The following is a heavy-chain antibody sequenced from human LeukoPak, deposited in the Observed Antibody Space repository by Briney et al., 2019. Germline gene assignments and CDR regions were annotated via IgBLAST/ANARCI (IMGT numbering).Heavy chain of an antibody. Sequence: SETLSLTCTVSGGSISTYYWSWIRQPPGKELEWIGYIYYSGSTNYNPSLQSRVIISVDTSTNQFPLKLSSVTAADTAVYYCARDWWGSGWFHPWGQGTLVTVSS. CDR2: IYYSGST. J-gene: IGHJ5*02. CDR3: ARDWWGSGWFHP. D-gene: IGHD3-16*01. CDR1: GGSISTYY. V-gene: IGHV4-59*01.